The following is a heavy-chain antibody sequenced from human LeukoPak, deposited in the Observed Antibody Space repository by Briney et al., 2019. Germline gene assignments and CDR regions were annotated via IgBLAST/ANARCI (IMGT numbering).Heavy chain of an antibody. CDR1: GFTFSTFW. Sequence: GESLRLSCVASGFTFSTFWMTWVRQAPGQGLEWVANIKQDGSEKYYVDSVKGRFTISRDNAKNSLYLQMNSLRAEDTAVYYCARGGCSGGSCYSGWYFDYWGQGTLVTVSS. V-gene: IGHV3-7*01. J-gene: IGHJ4*02. D-gene: IGHD2-15*01. CDR3: ARGGCSGGSCYSGWYFDY. CDR2: IKQDGSEK.